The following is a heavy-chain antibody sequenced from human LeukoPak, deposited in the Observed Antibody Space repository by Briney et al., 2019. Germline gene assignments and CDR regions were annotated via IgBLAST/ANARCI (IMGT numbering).Heavy chain of an antibody. D-gene: IGHD1-26*01. J-gene: IGHJ4*02. V-gene: IGHV3-30*02. Sequence: GGSLRLSCAACGFIFRNYGMHGVRQAPGKGLEWVAFIPDDGSNKYYTDSVKGRFTISRDNSKNTLYLQMNSLRAEDTALYYRAKSWAAYYFDYWGQGTLVTVSS. CDR1: GFIFRNYG. CDR3: AKSWAAYYFDY. CDR2: IPDDGSNK.